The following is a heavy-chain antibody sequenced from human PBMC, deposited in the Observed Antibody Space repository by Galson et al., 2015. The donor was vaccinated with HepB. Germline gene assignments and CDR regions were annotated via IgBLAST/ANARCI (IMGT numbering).Heavy chain of an antibody. CDR3: TRLADRSGYSSS. J-gene: IGHJ4*02. CDR2: IRSKASNYAT. Sequence: SLRLSCAASGFTFSGSAIHWVRQTSGKGLEWVGRIRSKASNYATAYTASLKGRFTISRDDSKNTAYLHMRSLRTEDTAVYYCTRLADRSGYSSSWGQGTLFTVSS. D-gene: IGHD6-13*01. V-gene: IGHV3-73*01. CDR1: GFTFSGSA.